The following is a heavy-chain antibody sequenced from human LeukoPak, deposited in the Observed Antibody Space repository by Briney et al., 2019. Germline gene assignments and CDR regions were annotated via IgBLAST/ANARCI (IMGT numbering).Heavy chain of an antibody. J-gene: IGHJ4*02. CDR3: ARLQGQYYYDSSGYLY. V-gene: IGHV4-38-2*01. Sequence: SETLSLTCAVSGYSISSGYYWGWIRQPPGKGLEWIGSIYHSGSTYHNPSLKSRVTISVDTSKNQFSLKLSSVTAAATAVYYCARLQGQYYYDSSGYLYWGQGTLVTVSS. D-gene: IGHD3-22*01. CDR1: GYSISSGYY. CDR2: IYHSGST.